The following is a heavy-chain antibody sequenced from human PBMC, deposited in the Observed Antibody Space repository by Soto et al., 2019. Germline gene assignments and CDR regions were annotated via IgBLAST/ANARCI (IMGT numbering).Heavy chain of an antibody. CDR3: AKGSTYYYDSSGYFY. CDR2: ISYDGSNK. D-gene: IGHD3-22*01. V-gene: IGHV3-30-3*01. J-gene: IGHJ4*02. Sequence: GGSLRLSCAASGFTFSSYAMHWVRQAPGKGLEWVAVISYDGSNKYYADSVKGRFTISRDNSKNTLYLQMNSLRAEDTALYYCAKGSTYYYDSSGYFYWGQGTLVTVSS. CDR1: GFTFSSYA.